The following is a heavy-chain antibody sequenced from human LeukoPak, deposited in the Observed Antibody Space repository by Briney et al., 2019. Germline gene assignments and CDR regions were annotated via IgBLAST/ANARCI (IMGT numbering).Heavy chain of an antibody. V-gene: IGHV4-59*01. Sequence: SETLSLTCTVSGGSISSYYWSWIRQPPGKGLEWIGYIYYSGSTNYNPSLKSRVTISVDTSKNQFSLKLSSVTAADTAVYYCARNYYDSSDYYYGEQYYFDYWGQGTLVTVSS. CDR2: IYYSGST. D-gene: IGHD3-22*01. CDR3: ARNYYDSSDYYYGEQYYFDY. CDR1: GGSISSYY. J-gene: IGHJ4*02.